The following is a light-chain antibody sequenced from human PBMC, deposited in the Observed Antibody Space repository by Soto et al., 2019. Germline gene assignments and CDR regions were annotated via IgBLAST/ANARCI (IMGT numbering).Light chain of an antibody. CDR3: QQYNSYSPT. J-gene: IGKJ1*01. CDR1: QTISSW. Sequence: DIQMTQSPSTLSGSVGDRVTITCRASQTISSWLAWYQQKPGKAPKLLIYKASSLESGVPSRFSGSGSETEFTLTISGLQPGDSATYYCQQYNSYSPTFGQGTKVAIK. CDR2: KAS. V-gene: IGKV1-5*03.